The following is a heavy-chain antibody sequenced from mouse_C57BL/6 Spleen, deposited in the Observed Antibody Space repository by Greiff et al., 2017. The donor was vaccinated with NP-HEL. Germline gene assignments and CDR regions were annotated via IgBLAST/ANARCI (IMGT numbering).Heavy chain of an antibody. V-gene: IGHV5-17*01. CDR1: GFTFSDYG. D-gene: IGHD1-1*01. CDR3: ARDFITTAPFAY. Sequence: EVKLMESGGGLVKPGGSLKLSCAASGFTFSDYGMHWVRQAPEKGLEWVAYISSGSSTIYYADTVKGRFTISRDNAKNTLFLQMTSLRSEDTAMYYCARDFITTAPFAYWGQGTLVTVSA. J-gene: IGHJ3*01. CDR2: ISSGSSTI.